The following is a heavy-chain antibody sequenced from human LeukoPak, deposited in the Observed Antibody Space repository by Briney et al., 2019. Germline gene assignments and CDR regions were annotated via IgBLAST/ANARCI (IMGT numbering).Heavy chain of an antibody. CDR1: GGSFSGYY. J-gene: IGHJ4*02. Sequence: PSETLSLTCAVYGGSFSGYYWSWIRQPPGKGLEWIGEINHSGSTNYNPSLKSRVTISVDTSKNQFSLKLSSVTAADTAVYYCAQSSGYYYFFLKNWGQGTLVTVSS. CDR2: INHSGST. CDR3: AQSSGYYYFFLKN. V-gene: IGHV4-34*01. D-gene: IGHD3-22*01.